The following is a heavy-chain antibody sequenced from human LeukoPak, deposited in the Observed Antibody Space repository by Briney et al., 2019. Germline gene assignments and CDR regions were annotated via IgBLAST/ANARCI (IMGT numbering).Heavy chain of an antibody. Sequence: SETLSLTRAVYGGSFSGYYWSWIRQPPGKGLEWIGEINQSGSTNYNPSLMSRVTISVDTSKNQFSLKLSSVTAADTAVYYCARGRPWFDPWGQGTLVTVSS. CDR1: GGSFSGYY. CDR2: INQSGST. J-gene: IGHJ5*02. V-gene: IGHV4-34*01. D-gene: IGHD6-6*01. CDR3: ARGRPWFDP.